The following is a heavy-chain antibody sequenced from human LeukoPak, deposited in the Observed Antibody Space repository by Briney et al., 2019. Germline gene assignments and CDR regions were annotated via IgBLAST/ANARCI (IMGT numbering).Heavy chain of an antibody. Sequence: ASVKVSCKASGYTFTSYDTNWVRQATGQGLEWMGWMNPNSGNTGYAQKFQGRVTMTRNTSISTAYMELSSLRSEDTAVYYCARVSDYYAGFDPWGQGTLVTVSS. J-gene: IGHJ5*02. CDR1: GYTFTSYD. CDR2: MNPNSGNT. V-gene: IGHV1-8*01. D-gene: IGHD3-10*01. CDR3: ARVSDYYAGFDP.